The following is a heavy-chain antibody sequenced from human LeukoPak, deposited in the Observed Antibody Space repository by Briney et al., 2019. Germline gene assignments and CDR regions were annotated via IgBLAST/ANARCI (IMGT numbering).Heavy chain of an antibody. CDR3: ARAKQGDCSSTSCYFGYYYYYMDV. CDR2: IYYRGGT. CDR1: GGSISSYY. V-gene: IGHV4-59*01. Sequence: SETLSLTCTVSGGSISSYYWSWIRQPPGKGLEWIGYIYYRGGTNYNPSLKSRVTISVDTSKNQFSLKLSSVTAADTAVYYCARAKQGDCSSTSCYFGYYYYYMDVWGKGTTVTVSS. J-gene: IGHJ6*03. D-gene: IGHD2-2*01.